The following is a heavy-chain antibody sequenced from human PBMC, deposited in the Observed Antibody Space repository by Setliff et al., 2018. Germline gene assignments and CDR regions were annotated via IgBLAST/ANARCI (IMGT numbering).Heavy chain of an antibody. CDR1: GYRFIVYY. D-gene: IGHD3-10*01. CDR2: VDPKDGQA. J-gene: IGHJ4*02. CDR3: ATDLAIRGVQFDY. V-gene: IGHV1-69-2*01. Sequence: GASVKVSCKGSGYRFIVYYSHWVRQNPGKGLEWMGRVDPKDGQAIYAKKFQGRFTITADTSIDTADKELSSLTSEDTAGYYCATDLAIRGVQFDYWGRGTLVTVSS.